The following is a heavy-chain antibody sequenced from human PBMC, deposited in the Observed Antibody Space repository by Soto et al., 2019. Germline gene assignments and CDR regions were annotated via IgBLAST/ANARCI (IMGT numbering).Heavy chain of an antibody. CDR1: GGSISSGGYS. Sequence: TLSLTCAVSGGSISSGGYSWSWIRQPPGKGLEWIGYIYHSGPSYYNPSLKSRVTMSVDRSNNQVSLHLNSVTPDDTAVYYCVRLIGNSWLDSWGQGTLVTVSS. CDR2: IYHSGPS. J-gene: IGHJ5*01. D-gene: IGHD2-8*01. V-gene: IGHV4-30-2*01. CDR3: VRLIGNSWLDS.